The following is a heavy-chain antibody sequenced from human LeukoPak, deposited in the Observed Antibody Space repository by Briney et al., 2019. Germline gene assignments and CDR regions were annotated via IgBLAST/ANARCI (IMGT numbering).Heavy chain of an antibody. J-gene: IGHJ3*02. CDR2: ISWNSGSI. CDR3: AKGRKRAITMIVVAALDAFDI. V-gene: IGHV3-9*01. CDR1: GFTFDDYA. Sequence: PGGSLRLSCAASGFTFDDYAMHWVRQAPGKGPEWVSGISWNSGSIGYADSVKGRFTISRDNAKNSLYLQMNSLRAEDTALYYCAKGRKRAITMIVVAALDAFDIWGQGTMVTVSS. D-gene: IGHD3-22*01.